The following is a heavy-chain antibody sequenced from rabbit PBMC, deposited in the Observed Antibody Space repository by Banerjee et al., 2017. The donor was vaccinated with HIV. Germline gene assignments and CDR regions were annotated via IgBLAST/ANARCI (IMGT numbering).Heavy chain of an antibody. D-gene: IGHD2-1*01. CDR2: IYADFSGST. Sequence: QSLEESGGDLVKPGASLTLTCTASGFTISSSYYMCWVRQAPGKGLECIACIYADFSGSTWYASWVNGRFTISKTSSTTVTLQMTSLTAADTATYFCARGSATMTMVITGYYLGLWGQGTLVTVS. CDR3: ARGSATMTMVITGYYLGL. V-gene: IGHV1S40*01. CDR1: GFTISSSYY. J-gene: IGHJ6*01.